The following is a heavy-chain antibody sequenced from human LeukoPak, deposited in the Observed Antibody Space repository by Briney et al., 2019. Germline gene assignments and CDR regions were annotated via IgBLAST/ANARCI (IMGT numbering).Heavy chain of an antibody. CDR3: ARGKYCGGDCYSGYYMDV. V-gene: IGHV1-18*01. D-gene: IGHD2-21*02. J-gene: IGHJ6*03. CDR2: ISAYNGNT. CDR1: GYTFTSYG. Sequence: ASVKLSCTASGYTFTSYGISWVRHPPGQGLEWMGWISAYNGNTTYAQKLQGRVTMTTDTSTSTAYMELRSLRSDDTAVYYCARGKYCGGDCYSGYYMDVWGKGTTVTVSS.